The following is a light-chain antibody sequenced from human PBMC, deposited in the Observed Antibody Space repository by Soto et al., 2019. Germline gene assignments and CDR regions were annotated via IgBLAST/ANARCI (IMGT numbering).Light chain of an antibody. CDR3: QQRSNWPIT. CDR2: DAS. V-gene: IGKV3-11*01. J-gene: IGKJ5*01. CDR1: QSVRRY. Sequence: EIVLTQSPATLSLSPGERATLSCRASQSVRRYLAWYQQKPGQAPRLLIYDASNRATGIPARFSGSGSGTDFTLTISSLEPEDFAVYYCQQRSNWPITFGQGTRREIK.